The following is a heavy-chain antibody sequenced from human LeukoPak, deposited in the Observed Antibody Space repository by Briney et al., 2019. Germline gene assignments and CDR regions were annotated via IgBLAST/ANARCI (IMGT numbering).Heavy chain of an antibody. D-gene: IGHD6-19*01. CDR2: INHSGST. CDR1: GGSFSGYY. CDR3: ARMREGWYVGFDY. V-gene: IGHV4-34*01. J-gene: IGHJ4*02. Sequence: PSETLSLTCAVYGGSFSGYYWSWIRQPPGKGLEWIGEINHSGSTNYNPSLKSRVTISVDTSKNQFSLKLSSVTAADTAVYYCARMREGWYVGFDYWGQGTLVTVS.